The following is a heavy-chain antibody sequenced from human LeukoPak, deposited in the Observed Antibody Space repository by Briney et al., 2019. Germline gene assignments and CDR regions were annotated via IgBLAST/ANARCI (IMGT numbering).Heavy chain of an antibody. CDR3: SWASPRSIAVAGTFNYYYYMDV. D-gene: IGHD6-19*01. CDR1: GYTFSGSA. J-gene: IGHJ6*03. V-gene: IGHV3-73*01. CDR2: FGCKSYNSAT. Sequence: GGSLRLSCAASGYTFSGSAMYGVRQASGKGREWFGRFGCKSYNSATAYAASVKGRFTISRDDSTNTAYLQMSSLETDDTAVYYCSWASPRSIAVAGTFNYYYYMDVWGKGTTVTVSS.